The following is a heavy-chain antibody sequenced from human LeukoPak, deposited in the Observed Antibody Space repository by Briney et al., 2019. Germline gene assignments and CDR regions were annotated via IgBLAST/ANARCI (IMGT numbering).Heavy chain of an antibody. V-gene: IGHV3-66*01. D-gene: IGHD5-24*01. J-gene: IGHJ4*02. Sequence: GGSLRLSCAASGFTVRSNYMSWVRQAPGKGLEWVSVIYSGGSTYYADSVKGRFTISRDNSKNTLYLQMNSLRAEDTAVYYCARARDGYNAIDYWGQGTLVTVSP. CDR1: GFTVRSNY. CDR2: IYSGGST. CDR3: ARARDGYNAIDY.